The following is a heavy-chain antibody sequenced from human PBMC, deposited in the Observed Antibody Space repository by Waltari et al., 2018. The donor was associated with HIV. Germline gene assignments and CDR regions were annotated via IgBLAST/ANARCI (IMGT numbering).Heavy chain of an antibody. CDR2: IIPILGIA. D-gene: IGHD2-15*01. CDR3: ARDPPVVAAWGYFDY. J-gene: IGHJ4*02. CDR1: GGTFSSYA. Sequence: QVQLVQSGAEVKKPGSSVKVSCKASGGTFSSYAISWVRQAPGQGLEWMGKIIPILGIANYAPKDQGRVTITADKSTSTAYMELSSLRSEDTAVYYCARDPPVVAAWGYFDYWGQGTLVTVSS. V-gene: IGHV1-69*04.